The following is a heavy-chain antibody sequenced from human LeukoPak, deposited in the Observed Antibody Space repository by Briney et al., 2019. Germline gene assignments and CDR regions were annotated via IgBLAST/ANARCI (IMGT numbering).Heavy chain of an antibody. Sequence: KTSEPLSLTCTVSGDPISSYYWSWIPEPPGKALEGIGYIYHRGSTNYNPSLKSRVTISADTSKDQFSLRLASVTAADTAVYYCATGYSSTWYYFDYWGQGTLVTVSS. V-gene: IGHV4-59*01. J-gene: IGHJ4*02. CDR1: GDPISSYY. CDR2: IYHRGST. CDR3: ATGYSSTWYYFDY. D-gene: IGHD6-13*01.